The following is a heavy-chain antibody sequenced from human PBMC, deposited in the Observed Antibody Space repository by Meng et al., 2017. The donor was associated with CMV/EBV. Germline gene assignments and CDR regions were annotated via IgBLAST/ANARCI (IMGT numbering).Heavy chain of an antibody. CDR2: INPNSGGT. CDR1: GYTFTDYY. J-gene: IGHJ5*02. Sequence: ASVKVSCKASGYTFTDYYMHWVRQAPGQGLEWMGWINPNSGGTNYAQKFQGRVTMTRDTSISTAYMELSRLRSDDTAVYYCARETPQYSSTWYGGSNWFDPWGQGTLVTVSS. CDR3: ARETPQYSSTWYGGSNWFDP. V-gene: IGHV1-2*02. D-gene: IGHD6-13*01.